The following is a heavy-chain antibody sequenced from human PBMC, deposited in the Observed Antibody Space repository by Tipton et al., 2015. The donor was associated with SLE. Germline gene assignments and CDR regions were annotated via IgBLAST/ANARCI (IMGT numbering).Heavy chain of an antibody. CDR3: TRAEYSAYDVTQFDL. V-gene: IGHV4-59*02. CDR1: GGAVIHNY. J-gene: IGHJ4*02. D-gene: IGHD5-12*01. CDR2: IHSSGTT. Sequence: TLSLTCSVSGGAVIHNYWSWIRQPPGKGLEWIGYIHSSGTTKYNSSLRSRVTMSVDTAKNQFSLSLTSVTAADTAVYFCTRAEYSAYDVTQFDLWGQGILLTVSS.